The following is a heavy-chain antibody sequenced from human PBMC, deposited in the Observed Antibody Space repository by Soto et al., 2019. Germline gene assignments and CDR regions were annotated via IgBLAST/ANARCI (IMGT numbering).Heavy chain of an antibody. CDR2: IRNKANSYTT. CDR1: GFTFSNAW. CDR3: TRTSQSDYGFHV. Sequence: PGGSLRLSCAASGFTFSNAWMDWARQAPGKGLEWVGRIRNKANSYTTEYAASVKGRFTISRDDSKNSMYLQMNSLKTEDTAVYYCTRTSQSDYGFHVWGQGTTVTVSS. J-gene: IGHJ6*02. V-gene: IGHV3-72*01. D-gene: IGHD3-16*01.